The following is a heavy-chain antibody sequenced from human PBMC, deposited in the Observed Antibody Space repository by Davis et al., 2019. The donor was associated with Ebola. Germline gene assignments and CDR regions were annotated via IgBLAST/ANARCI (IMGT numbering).Heavy chain of an antibody. V-gene: IGHV1-69*13. D-gene: IGHD3-22*01. CDR1: GGTFSSYA. J-gene: IGHJ3*02. CDR3: ARDELKYYYDSSGYGTADAFDI. CDR2: IIPIFGTA. Sequence: AASVKVSCKASGGTFSSYAISWVRQAPGQGLEWMGGIIPIFGTANYAQKFQGRVTITADESTSTAYMELSSLRSEDTAVYYCARDELKYYYDSSGYGTADAFDIWGQGTMVTVSS.